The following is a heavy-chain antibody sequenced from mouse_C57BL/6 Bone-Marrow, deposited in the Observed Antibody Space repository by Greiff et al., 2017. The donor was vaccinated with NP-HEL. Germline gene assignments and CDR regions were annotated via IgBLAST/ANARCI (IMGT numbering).Heavy chain of an antibody. CDR2: IYPGSGNT. Sequence: QVQLQQSGPELVKPGASVKISCKASGYSFTSYYIHWVKQRPGQGLEWIGWIYPGSGNTKYNEKFKGKATLTADTSSSTAYMQLSSLTSEDSAVYYCARSPYDYDKWYFDVWGTGTTVTVSS. D-gene: IGHD2-4*01. CDR1: GYSFTSYY. J-gene: IGHJ1*03. V-gene: IGHV1-66*01. CDR3: ARSPYDYDKWYFDV.